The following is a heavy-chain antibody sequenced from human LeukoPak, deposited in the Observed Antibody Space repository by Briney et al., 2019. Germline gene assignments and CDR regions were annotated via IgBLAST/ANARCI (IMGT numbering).Heavy chain of an antibody. D-gene: IGHD3-16*02. V-gene: IGHV3-23*01. Sequence: GGSLRLSCAASGFTFSSYAMSWVRQAPGKGLEWVSAISGSGGSTYYADSVKGRFTISRDNSKNTLYLQMNSLRAEDTAVYYCAKARGTGAITFGGVIVMVLRESCDYWGQGTLVTVSS. CDR3: AKARGTGAITFGGVIVMVLRESCDY. CDR1: GFTFSSYA. CDR2: ISGSGGST. J-gene: IGHJ4*02.